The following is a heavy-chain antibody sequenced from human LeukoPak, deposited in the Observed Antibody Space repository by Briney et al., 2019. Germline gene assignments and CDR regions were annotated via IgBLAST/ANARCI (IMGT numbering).Heavy chain of an antibody. V-gene: IGHV3-21*01. D-gene: IGHD6-13*01. CDR2: ISSTSSFI. Sequence: GGSLRLSCAASGFALSSHGMHWVRQAPGKGLEWVAYISSTSSFIHYADSVMGRFTISRDNARNSLYLNVNSLRVEDTALYYCARDSTAAAGFDYWGQGTLVTVSS. CDR3: ARDSTAAAGFDY. CDR1: GFALSSHG. J-gene: IGHJ4*02.